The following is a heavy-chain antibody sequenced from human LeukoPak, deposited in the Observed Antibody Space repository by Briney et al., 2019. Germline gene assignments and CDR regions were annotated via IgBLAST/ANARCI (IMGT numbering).Heavy chain of an antibody. CDR3: AKDRGIVVVPAAIRFDY. CDR1: GFTFTSYA. D-gene: IGHD2-2*02. V-gene: IGHV3-23*01. J-gene: IGHJ4*02. Sequence: PGGSLRLSCAASGFTFTSYAMSWVRQAPGKGLEWVSAVSGNGRNTHYADSVKGRFTISRDNSKNTLYLQMNSLRVEDTAVYYCAKDRGIVVVPAAIRFDYWGQGILVTVSS. CDR2: VSGNGRNT.